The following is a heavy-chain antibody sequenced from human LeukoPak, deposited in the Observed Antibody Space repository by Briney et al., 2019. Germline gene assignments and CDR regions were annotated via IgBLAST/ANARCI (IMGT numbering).Heavy chain of an antibody. CDR3: ARGSEGYCSGGGCYYGMDV. Sequence: PGGSLRLSCAASGFTFSSYTMNWVRQAPGKGLEWVSYISSSSSYIYYADSVKGRFTISRDNAENPLDLQMNSLRAEDTAVYYCARGSEGYCSGGGCYYGMDVWGQGTTVTVSS. V-gene: IGHV3-21*01. CDR1: GFTFSSYT. CDR2: ISSSSSYI. J-gene: IGHJ6*01. D-gene: IGHD2-15*01.